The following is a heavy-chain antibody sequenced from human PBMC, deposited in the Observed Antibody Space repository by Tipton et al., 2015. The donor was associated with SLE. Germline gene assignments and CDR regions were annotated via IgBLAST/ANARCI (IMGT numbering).Heavy chain of an antibody. D-gene: IGHD2-21*02. CDR2: ISYGGGT. CDR3: ARGMVTWRGAILGVDV. CDR1: GGSISSYY. J-gene: IGHJ6*02. V-gene: IGHV4-59*08. Sequence: TLSLTCTVSGGSISSYYWGWFRQPPGKGLEWIGYISYGGGTNYNPSLKSRVTISVDTAKNQLSLKLTSVTAADTAVYYCARGMVTWRGAILGVDVWGQGTTVNVSS.